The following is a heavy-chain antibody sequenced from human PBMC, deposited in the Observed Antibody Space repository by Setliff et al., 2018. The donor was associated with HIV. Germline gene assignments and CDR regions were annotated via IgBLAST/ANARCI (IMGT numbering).Heavy chain of an antibody. J-gene: IGHJ5*02. Sequence: PSETLSLTCAVYSGPFSGYTWSWIRQPPGKGLEWIGEINHSGSTNYNPSLKSRVIISVDPSKNQFSLKLSSVTAADTAVYYCARTYYYGSGSSNWFDPWGQGTLVTVSS. CDR1: SGPFSGYT. V-gene: IGHV4-34*01. D-gene: IGHD3-10*01. CDR3: ARTYYYGSGSSNWFDP. CDR2: INHSGST.